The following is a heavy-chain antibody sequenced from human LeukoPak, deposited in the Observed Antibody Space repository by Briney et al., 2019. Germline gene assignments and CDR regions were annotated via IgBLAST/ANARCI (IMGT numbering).Heavy chain of an antibody. CDR2: IIPILGIA. D-gene: IGHD5-18*01. V-gene: IGHV1-69*04. Sequence: SVKVSCKASGATFSSYAISWVRQAPGQGLECMGRIIPILGIANYAQKFQGRVTITADKSTSTAYMELSSLRSEDTAVYYCARGRDTAMASFDYWGQGTLVTVSS. CDR3: ARGRDTAMASFDY. CDR1: GATFSSYA. J-gene: IGHJ4*02.